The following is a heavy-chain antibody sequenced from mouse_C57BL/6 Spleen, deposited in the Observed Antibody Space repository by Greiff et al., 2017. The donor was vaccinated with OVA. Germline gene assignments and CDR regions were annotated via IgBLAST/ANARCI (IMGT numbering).Heavy chain of an antibody. Sequence: QVHVKQSGAELVRPGASVTLSCKASGYTFTDYEMHWVKQTPVHGLEWIGAIDPETGGTAYNQKFKGKAILTADKSSSTAYMELRSLTSEDSAVYYCTRFRFITTVVPFDYWGQGTTLTVSS. D-gene: IGHD1-1*01. J-gene: IGHJ2*01. CDR1: GYTFTDYE. CDR3: TRFRFITTVVPFDY. CDR2: IDPETGGT. V-gene: IGHV1-15*01.